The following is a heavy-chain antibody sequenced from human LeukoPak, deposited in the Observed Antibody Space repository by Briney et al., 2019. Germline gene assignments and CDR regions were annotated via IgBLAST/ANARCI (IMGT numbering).Heavy chain of an antibody. CDR3: ARELYGITMVRGVTQSYYYMDV. CDR1: GFSFSSYW. V-gene: IGHV3-7*01. J-gene: IGHJ6*03. Sequence: GGSLRLSCEGSGFSFSSYWMTWVRQSPGKGPEWVANIKQDESERYTVDSVKGRFTISRDNAKNSVYLHMNSLRAEDTALYYCARELYGITMVRGVTQSYYYMDVWGKGTTVTVSS. CDR2: IKQDESER. D-gene: IGHD3-10*01.